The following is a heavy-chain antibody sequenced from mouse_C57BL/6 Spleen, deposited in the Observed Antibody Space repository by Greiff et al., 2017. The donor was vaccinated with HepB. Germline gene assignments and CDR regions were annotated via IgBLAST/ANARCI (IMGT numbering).Heavy chain of an antibody. V-gene: IGHV5-9*01. CDR1: GFTFSSYT. D-gene: IGHD1-1*01. J-gene: IGHJ1*03. CDR3: ARQGDYYGSRPWYFDV. Sequence: DVMLVESGGGLVKPGGSLKLSCAASGFTFSSYTMSWVRQTPEKRLEWVATISGGGGNTYYPDSVKGRFTISRDNAKNTLYLQMSSLRSEDTALYYCARQGDYYGSRPWYFDVWGTGTTVTVSS. CDR2: ISGGGGNT.